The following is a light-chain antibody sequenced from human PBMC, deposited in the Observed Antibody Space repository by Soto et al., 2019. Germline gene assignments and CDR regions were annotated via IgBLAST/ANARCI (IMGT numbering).Light chain of an antibody. CDR3: SSYRGTGKLV. CDR1: SSDVGGYDY. J-gene: IGLJ1*01. CDR2: EVS. V-gene: IGLV2-14*01. Sequence: QSALTQPASVSASPGQSITISCSGSSSDVGGYDYVSWYQQHPGKAPKLMIYEVSNRPSGVSDRFSGSKSGNTASLTISGLQADDEADYYCSSYRGTGKLVFGPGTKVTVL.